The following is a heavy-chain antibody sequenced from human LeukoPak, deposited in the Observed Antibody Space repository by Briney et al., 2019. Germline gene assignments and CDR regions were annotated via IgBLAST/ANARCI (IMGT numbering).Heavy chain of an antibody. J-gene: IGHJ4*02. V-gene: IGHV3-48*03. CDR2: ISSSGSTI. Sequence: PGGSLRLSCAASGFTFSSYEMNWVRQAPGKGLEWVSYISSSGSTIYYADSVKGRFTISRDNAKNSLYLQMNSLRAEDTAVYYCARDGYDSSGYYYDVWYFDYWGREPWSPSPQ. CDR3: ARDGYDSSGYYYDVWYFDY. D-gene: IGHD3-22*01. CDR1: GFTFSSYE.